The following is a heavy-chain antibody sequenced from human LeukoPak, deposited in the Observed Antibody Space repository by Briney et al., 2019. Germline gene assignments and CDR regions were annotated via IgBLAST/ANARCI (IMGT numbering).Heavy chain of an antibody. CDR3: ARGRRSLRCFDY. J-gene: IGHJ4*02. Sequence: KPGGSLRLSCAASGFTFSSCGFNWVRQAPGKGLEWVSSISSSSSYIYYADSVKGRFTISRDNAKNSLYLQMNSLRAEDTAVYYCARGRRSLRCFDYWGQGTLVTVSS. CDR2: ISSSSSYI. CDR1: GFTFSSCG. V-gene: IGHV3-21*01. D-gene: IGHD4-17*01.